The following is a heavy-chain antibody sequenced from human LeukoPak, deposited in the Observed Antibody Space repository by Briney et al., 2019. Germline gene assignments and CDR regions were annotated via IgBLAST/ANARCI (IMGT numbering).Heavy chain of an antibody. D-gene: IGHD5-18*01. CDR1: GGSISTSSYY. V-gene: IGHV4-39*01. J-gene: IGHJ4*02. Sequence: SDTLSLTCTVSGGSISTSSYYWGWIRQPPGKGLEWIGTIYYSGSTYYNPSLQSRATISVDTSKNQFSLKLTSVTAADAAVYYCTRGGYIYGLDYWGQGTLVTVSS. CDR3: TRGGYIYGLDY. CDR2: IYYSGST.